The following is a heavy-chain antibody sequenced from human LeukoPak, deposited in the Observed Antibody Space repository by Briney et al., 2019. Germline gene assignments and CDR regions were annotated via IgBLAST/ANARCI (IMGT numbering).Heavy chain of an antibody. D-gene: IGHD6-13*01. J-gene: IGHJ4*02. Sequence: GGSLRLSCAASGFTFSSYAMSWVRQASGKGLEWVSAISGSGGSTYYADSVKGRFTISRDNSKNTLYLQMNSLRAEDTAVYYCAKADSSSWFYYFDYWGQGTLVTVSS. CDR1: GFTFSSYA. CDR2: ISGSGGST. V-gene: IGHV3-23*01. CDR3: AKADSSSWFYYFDY.